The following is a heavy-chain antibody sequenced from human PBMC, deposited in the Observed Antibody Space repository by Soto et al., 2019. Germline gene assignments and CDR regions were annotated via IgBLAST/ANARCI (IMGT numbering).Heavy chain of an antibody. D-gene: IGHD2-15*01. V-gene: IGHV4-59*12. CDR1: GGSISSYY. Sequence: PSETLSLTCTVSGGSISSYYWSWIRQPPGKGLEWIGYIYYSGSTNYNPSLKSRVTISVDTSKNQFSLKLSSVTAADTAVYYCANQLGYCSGGSCYNWFDAWGQGTLVTVSS. J-gene: IGHJ5*02. CDR2: IYYSGST. CDR3: ANQLGYCSGGSCYNWFDA.